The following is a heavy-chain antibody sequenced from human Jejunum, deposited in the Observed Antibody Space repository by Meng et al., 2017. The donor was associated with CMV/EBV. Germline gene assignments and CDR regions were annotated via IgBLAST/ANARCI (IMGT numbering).Heavy chain of an antibody. CDR1: GLRFTNAW. V-gene: IGHV3-15*01. J-gene: IGHJ1*01. CDR2: IRSKDAGGTS. CDR3: AHYGAAEYFQD. Sequence: EVPLVESWGGLVVPGGSVTLSCAAFGLRFTNAWMSWVRQAPGKDLEWVGRIRSKDAGGTSDYAAPVKGRFTISRDDSKNMLYLQMNSLKSEDTAVYYCAHYGAAEYFQDWGQGTLVTVSS. D-gene: IGHD4-17*01.